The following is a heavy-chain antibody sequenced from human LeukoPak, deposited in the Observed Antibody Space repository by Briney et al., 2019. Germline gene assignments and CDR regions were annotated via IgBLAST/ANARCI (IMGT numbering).Heavy chain of an antibody. V-gene: IGHV3-53*01. J-gene: IGHJ6*03. CDR2: TYSGGST. CDR1: GFSVITNH. D-gene: IGHD3-22*01. CDR3: AREQVVVTGVSVRHYYYYMDV. Sequence: GGSLRLSCAASGFSVITNHMTWVRQAPGKGLECVAITYSGGSTFHADSVKGRFTISRDNSKNALSLQMTSLRADDTAVYYCAREQVVVTGVSVRHYYYYMDVWGKGTTVTVSS.